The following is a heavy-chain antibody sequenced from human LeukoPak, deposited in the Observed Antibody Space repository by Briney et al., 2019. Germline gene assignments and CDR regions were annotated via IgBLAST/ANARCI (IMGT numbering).Heavy chain of an antibody. CDR1: GYTLTELS. V-gene: IGHV1-24*01. D-gene: IGHD5-18*01. Sequence: ASVKVSCKVSGYTLTELSMHLVRQAPGKGLEWMGGFDPEDGETIYAQKFQGRVTMTEDTSTDTAYMELSSLRSEDTAVYYCATVGSYGPFNDYWGQGTLVTVSS. CDR2: FDPEDGET. J-gene: IGHJ4*02. CDR3: ATVGSYGPFNDY.